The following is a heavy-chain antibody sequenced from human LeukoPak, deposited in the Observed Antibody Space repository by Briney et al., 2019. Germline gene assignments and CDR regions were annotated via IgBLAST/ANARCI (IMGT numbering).Heavy chain of an antibody. D-gene: IGHD3-10*01. J-gene: IGHJ6*03. Sequence: SETLSLTCAVYGGSFSGYYWSWIRQPPGKGLEWIGEINHSGSTNYNPSLKSRVTISVDTSKNQFSLKLSSVTAADTAVYYCARGKYYGSGSYSYYYYYMDVWGKGTTVTVSS. CDR2: INHSGST. CDR1: GGSFSGYY. CDR3: ARGKYYGSGSYSYYYYYMDV. V-gene: IGHV4-34*01.